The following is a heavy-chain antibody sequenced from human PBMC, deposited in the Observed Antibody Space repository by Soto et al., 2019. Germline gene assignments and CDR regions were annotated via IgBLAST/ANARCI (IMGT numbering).Heavy chain of an antibody. CDR1: GDSISTYY. J-gene: IGHJ4*01. CDR3: ARTRMSQSWIHX. CDR2: VYYSGST. V-gene: IGHV4-59*01. D-gene: IGHD5-12*01. Sequence: KASETLSLTFDVSGDSISTYYWSWIRQPPGKGLEWIVYVYYSGSTLYNPSLESRVTMSIDMSKKQVSLKLTSVIAADTSVYYSARTRMSQSWIHXWGHATLVPVSX.